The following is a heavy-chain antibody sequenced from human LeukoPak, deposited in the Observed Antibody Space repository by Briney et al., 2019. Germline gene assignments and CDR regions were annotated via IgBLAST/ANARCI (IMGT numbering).Heavy chain of an antibody. V-gene: IGHV3-74*01. CDR3: ATGQGHGMDV. CDR2: INSDGSST. J-gene: IGHJ6*02. Sequence: QPGGSLRLSCAAFGFTFCSYWMHWVRQAPGKGLVWVSRINSDGSSTSYADSVKGRFTISRDNAKNTLYLQMNSLRAEDTAVYYCATGQGHGMDVWGRGTTVTVSS. CDR1: GFTFCSYW. D-gene: IGHD1-14*01.